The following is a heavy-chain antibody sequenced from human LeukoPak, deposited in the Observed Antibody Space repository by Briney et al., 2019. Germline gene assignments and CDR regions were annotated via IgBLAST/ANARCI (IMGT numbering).Heavy chain of an antibody. CDR2: ISASGENT. J-gene: IGHJ4*02. Sequence: GGSLRLSCAASGFGFDGYALSWVRQAPGKGLEWVSSISASGENTFYASSVKGRFTISRDNSKNTLFLQMNSLRAEDTAEYYCANGTGQYYGDQLDSWGQGALVTVSS. V-gene: IGHV3-23*01. CDR1: GFGFDGYA. CDR3: ANGTGQYYGDQLDS. D-gene: IGHD4-17*01.